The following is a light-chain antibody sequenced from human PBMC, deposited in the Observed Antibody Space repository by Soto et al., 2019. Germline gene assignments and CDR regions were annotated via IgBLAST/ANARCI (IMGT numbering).Light chain of an antibody. CDR2: DAS. J-gene: IGKJ3*01. V-gene: IGKV1-33*01. Sequence: DIQMTQSPSSLSASVGARVTITCQASHDITSYLNWYQHKPRKAPQLLIYDASILEAGVPPRFSGSRSGTDFTCTISSLQPEDVATYYGQKCDYLPIFGHGTTVDFK. CDR3: QKCDYLPI. CDR1: HDITSY.